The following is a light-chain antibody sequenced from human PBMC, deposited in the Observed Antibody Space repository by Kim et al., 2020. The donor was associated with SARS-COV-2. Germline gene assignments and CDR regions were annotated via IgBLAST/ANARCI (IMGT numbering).Light chain of an antibody. V-gene: IGKV1-5*03. Sequence: ASVGDRVTITCRASQGVYTWLAWYQQKPGKTPNLLIYKASYLQNGAPSRFSGSGSGTEFTLTINSLQPDDFATYYCQQYNAYPWTFGQGTKVEIK. CDR2: KAS. CDR3: QQYNAYPWT. CDR1: QGVYTW. J-gene: IGKJ1*01.